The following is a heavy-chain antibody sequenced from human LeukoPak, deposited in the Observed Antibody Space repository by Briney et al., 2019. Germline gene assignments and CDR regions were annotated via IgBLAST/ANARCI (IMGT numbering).Heavy chain of an antibody. V-gene: IGHV4-38-2*02. D-gene: IGHD3-22*01. CDR1: GYSISSGYY. CDR3: ARVTGYMIEDYFDS. Sequence: SETLSLTCTVSGYSISSGYYWGWIRQPPGKGLECMGEIHHSGTTNYNPSLKSRVTISVDKSKNEFSLKLNSVTAADTAVYYCARVTGYMIEDYFDSWGQGTLVTVSS. CDR2: IHHSGTT. J-gene: IGHJ4*02.